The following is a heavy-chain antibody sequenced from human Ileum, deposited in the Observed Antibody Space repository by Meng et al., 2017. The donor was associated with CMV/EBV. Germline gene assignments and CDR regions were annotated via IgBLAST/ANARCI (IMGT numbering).Heavy chain of an antibody. Sequence: ASVKVSCKAYGYTFTDDYIYWVRQAPGQGLESMGWINTDSGATGYAQKFQGRVTMTRDTSTNTIYMELGGLRSDDTAFYYCARDAISSSPDFDYWGQGTLVTVSS. D-gene: IGHD6-6*01. CDR2: INTDSGAT. CDR3: ARDAISSSPDFDY. CDR1: GYTFTDDY. V-gene: IGHV1-2*02. J-gene: IGHJ4*02.